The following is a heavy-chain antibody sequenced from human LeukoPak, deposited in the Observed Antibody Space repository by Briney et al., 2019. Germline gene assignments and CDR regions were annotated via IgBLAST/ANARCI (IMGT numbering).Heavy chain of an antibody. CDR3: ARGDYSTLYYFDY. CDR2: ITYDGSNK. Sequence: PGGSLRLSCAASGFNFRKYGIHWVRQAPGKGLEGVAVITYDGSNKYYADSVKGRFTISRDDSKNTLYLQMNSLRAEDTAVYYCARGDYSTLYYFDYWGQGALVTVSS. D-gene: IGHD4-11*01. V-gene: IGHV3-30*03. J-gene: IGHJ4*02. CDR1: GFNFRKYG.